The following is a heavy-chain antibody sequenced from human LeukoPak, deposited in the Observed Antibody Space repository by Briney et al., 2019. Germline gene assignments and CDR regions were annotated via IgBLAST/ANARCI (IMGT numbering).Heavy chain of an antibody. V-gene: IGHV3-23*01. J-gene: IGHJ4*02. CDR3: AKSLAVPGSPDY. CDR2: VSGSGGNT. Sequence: PGGSLRLSCAASGFTFTNSARTWVRQAPGKGREWVSTVSGSGGNTYYADSVKGRFTISRDNSENTLYLHMNSLRAQDTAVYYCAKSLAVPGSPDYWGQGTLVTVSS. CDR1: GFTFTNSA. D-gene: IGHD6-19*01.